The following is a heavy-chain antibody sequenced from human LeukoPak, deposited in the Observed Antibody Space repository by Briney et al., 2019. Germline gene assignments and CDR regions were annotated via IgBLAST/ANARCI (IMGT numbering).Heavy chain of an antibody. Sequence: PGRSLRLSCAASGFTFDGYAVHWVRQTPGKGLEWVSGISWNSDNIGYADSVKGRFTISRDNAKNSLYLQMNSLRAEDTALYYCAKDIHPSGDYTLDYWGQGTLVTVSS. CDR3: AKDIHPSGDYTLDY. D-gene: IGHD4-17*01. CDR2: ISWNSDNI. J-gene: IGHJ4*02. CDR1: GFTFDGYA. V-gene: IGHV3-9*01.